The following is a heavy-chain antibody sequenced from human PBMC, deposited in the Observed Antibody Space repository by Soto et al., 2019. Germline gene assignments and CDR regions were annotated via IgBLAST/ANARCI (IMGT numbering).Heavy chain of an antibody. J-gene: IGHJ4*02. CDR1: GNTFTTYY. V-gene: IGHV1-46*01. CDR3: ARGLGNYYDSSVYYFDY. D-gene: IGHD3-22*01. Sequence: ASVKVSCKASGNTFTTYYIHWVRQAPGQGLEWMGIIKPSGGSASYAQKFQGRVTMTRDTSTSTLYMELSSLRSEDTAVYYCARGLGNYYDSSVYYFDYGGKGPLVTVPS. CDR2: IKPSGGSA.